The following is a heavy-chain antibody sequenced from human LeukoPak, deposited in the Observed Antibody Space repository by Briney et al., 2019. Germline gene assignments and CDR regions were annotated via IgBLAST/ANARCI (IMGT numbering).Heavy chain of an antibody. J-gene: IGHJ4*02. Sequence: GSLRLSCAASGFTFSDYGMHWARLAPGKGLEWVAYISHDGSSQNYADSVQGRFTISRDNSKNTVDLQMNSLRAEDTAVYYCAKDGPLPYTSTSFGRHFLEYWGQGTLVTVSS. CDR2: ISHDGSSQ. CDR1: GFTFSDYG. CDR3: AKDGPLPYTSTSFGRHFLEY. V-gene: IGHV3-30*18. D-gene: IGHD6-13*01.